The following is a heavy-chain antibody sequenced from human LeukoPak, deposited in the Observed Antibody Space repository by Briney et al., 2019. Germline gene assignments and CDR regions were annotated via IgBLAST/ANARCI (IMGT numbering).Heavy chain of an antibody. D-gene: IGHD4-17*01. CDR2: INQDGSQK. J-gene: IGHJ4*02. Sequence: GGSLRLSCAVSGFTFSSYWMSWFRQAPGKGLEWVANINQDGSQKFSVDSVKGRFTISRDNAKNSLSLQMNSLRVEDTAVYYCARDWLDVDYDRFDYWGQGTLATVSS. CDR3: ARDWLDVDYDRFDY. V-gene: IGHV3-7*03. CDR1: GFTFSSYW.